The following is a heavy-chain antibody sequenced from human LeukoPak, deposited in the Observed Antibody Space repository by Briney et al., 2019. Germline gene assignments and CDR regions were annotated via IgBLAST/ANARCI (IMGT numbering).Heavy chain of an antibody. CDR1: GYTFTGYY. V-gene: IGHV1-2*02. CDR3: ARPNRLGYCSSTSCYSRDAFDI. J-gene: IGHJ3*02. CDR2: INPNSGGT. Sequence: ASVNVSCKASGYTFTGYYMHWVRQAPGQGLEWMGWINPNSGGTNYAQKFQGRVTMTRDTSISTAYMELSRLRSDDTAVYYCARPNRLGYCSSTSCYSRDAFDIWGQGTMVTVSS. D-gene: IGHD2-2*02.